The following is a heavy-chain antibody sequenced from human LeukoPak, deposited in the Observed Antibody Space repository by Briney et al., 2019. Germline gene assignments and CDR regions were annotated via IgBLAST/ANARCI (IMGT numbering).Heavy chain of an antibody. CDR1: GFTFSSYG. CDR2: ISYDGSNK. CDR3: AKDLKQWLRSPSDY. Sequence: GGSLRLSCAASGFTFSSYGMHWVRQAPGKGLEWVAVISYDGSNKYYADSVKGRFTISRDNSKNTLYLQMNSLRAEDTAVYYCAKDLKQWLRSPSDYWGQGTLVTVSS. V-gene: IGHV3-30*18. J-gene: IGHJ4*02. D-gene: IGHD5-12*01.